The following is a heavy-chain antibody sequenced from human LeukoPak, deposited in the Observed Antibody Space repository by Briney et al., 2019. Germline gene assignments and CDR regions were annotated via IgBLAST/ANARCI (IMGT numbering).Heavy chain of an antibody. D-gene: IGHD3-22*01. J-gene: IGHJ3*02. CDR1: GGTFSSYA. Sequence: SVKVSCKASGGTFSSYAISWVRQAPGQGLEWMGRIIPILGIANYAQKLQGRVTMTTDTSTSTAYMELRSLRSDDTAVYYCARGYYDSSGYYSYDAFDIWGQGTMVTVSS. CDR3: ARGYYDSSGYYSYDAFDI. CDR2: IIPILGIA. V-gene: IGHV1-69*04.